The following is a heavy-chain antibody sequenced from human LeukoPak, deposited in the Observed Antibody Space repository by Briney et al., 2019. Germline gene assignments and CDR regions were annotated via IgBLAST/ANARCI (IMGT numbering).Heavy chain of an antibody. D-gene: IGHD3-10*01. V-gene: IGHV3-23*01. J-gene: IGHJ4*02. Sequence: PGGSLRLSCAASGFTFSSYAMSWVRHAPGKGLEWVSAISGSGGSTYYADSVKGRFTISGDNSKNTLYLQMNSLRAEDTAVYYCAKQVSGFGELYSYFDYWGQGTLVTVSS. CDR2: ISGSGGST. CDR3: AKQVSGFGELYSYFDY. CDR1: GFTFSSYA.